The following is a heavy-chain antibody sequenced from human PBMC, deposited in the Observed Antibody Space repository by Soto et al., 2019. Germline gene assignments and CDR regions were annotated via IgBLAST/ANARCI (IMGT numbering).Heavy chain of an antibody. CDR3: ATQASAVISLDY. D-gene: IGHD6-19*01. J-gene: IGHJ4*02. CDR2: FNPNSGDT. Sequence: ASVKVSCKASGYIFTAYSMHWVRQAPGQGLEWVGWFNPNSGDTIYAQKFQGRVTLTGDTSISTAYMELYSLTSDDTAVYYCATQASAVISLDYWGQGTLVTVYS. V-gene: IGHV1-2*02. CDR1: GYIFTAYS.